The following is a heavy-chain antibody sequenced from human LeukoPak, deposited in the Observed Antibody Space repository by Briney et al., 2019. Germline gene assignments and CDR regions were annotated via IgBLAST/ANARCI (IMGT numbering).Heavy chain of an antibody. D-gene: IGHD6-6*01. CDR1: GGTFSSYA. Sequence: SVKVSCKASGGTFSSYAISWVRQAPGQGLEWMGRIIPILGIANYAQKFQGRVTITADKSTSTAYMELSSLRSEDTAVYYCARSKYSRRLVGNDAFDIWGQGTMVTVSS. V-gene: IGHV1-69*04. J-gene: IGHJ3*02. CDR2: IIPILGIA. CDR3: ARSKYSRRLVGNDAFDI.